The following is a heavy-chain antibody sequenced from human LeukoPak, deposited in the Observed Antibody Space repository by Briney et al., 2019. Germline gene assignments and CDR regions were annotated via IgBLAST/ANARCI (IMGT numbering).Heavy chain of an antibody. CDR2: ISVHSGNA. J-gene: IGHJ1*01. Sequence: GASVKVSCKASGYIFTTYDITWVRQAPGQGLEWMGRISVHSGNANYAQKLQGRVTMTTDTSTSTAYMELRSLRSDDTAVYYCASCHCTNGVCYGECEYFQHWGQGTLVTVSS. CDR1: GYIFTTYD. V-gene: IGHV1-18*01. CDR3: ASCHCTNGVCYGECEYFQH. D-gene: IGHD2-8*01.